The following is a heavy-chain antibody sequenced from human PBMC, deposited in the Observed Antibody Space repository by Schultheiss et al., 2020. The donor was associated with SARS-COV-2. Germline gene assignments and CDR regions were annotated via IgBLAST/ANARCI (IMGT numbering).Heavy chain of an antibody. CDR1: GGSISSYY. Sequence: SETLSLTCTVSGGSISSYYWSWIRQPPGKGLEWLAYMSYSGITNYNPSLKSRVAMSVDTSKNQFSLTLTSVTTADTAVYFCARAAAGPVSTNYYYYYYMGVWGKGTTVTVSS. J-gene: IGHJ6*03. CDR2: MSYSGIT. V-gene: IGHV4-59*01. D-gene: IGHD6-13*01. CDR3: ARAAAGPVSTNYYYYYYMGV.